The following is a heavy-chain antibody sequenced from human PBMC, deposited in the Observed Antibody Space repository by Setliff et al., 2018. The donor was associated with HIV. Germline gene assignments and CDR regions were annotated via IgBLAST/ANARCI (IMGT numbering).Heavy chain of an antibody. J-gene: IGHJ5*02. CDR2: IIPILGIA. CDR3: AREGQWLA. CDR1: GYTFTSYA. V-gene: IGHV1-69*10. Sequence: SVKVSCKASGYTFTSYAISWVRQAPGQGLEWMGGIIPILGIANYAQKFQGRVTITRDTAASTVYMELSSLKSEDTAVYYCAREGQWLAWGQGTLVTVSS. D-gene: IGHD6-19*01.